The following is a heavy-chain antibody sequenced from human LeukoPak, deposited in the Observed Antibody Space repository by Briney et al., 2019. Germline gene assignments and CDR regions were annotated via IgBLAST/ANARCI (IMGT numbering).Heavy chain of an antibody. D-gene: IGHD3-10*01. V-gene: IGHV4-39*01. CDR1: GGSISSIIYY. CDR3: ARHSRSVDYGSGSYTWDY. J-gene: IGHJ4*02. CDR2: IYYSGST. Sequence: SETLSLTCTVSGGSISSIIYYWGWIRQPPGKGLEWFGTIYYSGSTYYNVSLKSRVTISVDTSRNQFSLKLSSVTAADTAVYYCARHSRSVDYGSGSYTWDYWGQGTLVTVSS.